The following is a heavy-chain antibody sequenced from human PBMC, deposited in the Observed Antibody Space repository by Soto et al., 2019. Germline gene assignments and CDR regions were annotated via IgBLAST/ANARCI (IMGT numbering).Heavy chain of an antibody. V-gene: IGHV1-2*04. CDR3: GREGGYSSGLGIDY. CDR2: INPNSGVT. CDR1: GYTFTDYY. D-gene: IGHD6-19*01. J-gene: IGHJ4*02. Sequence: QVQLVQSGAEVKKPGASVKVSCKASGYTFTDYYMHWVRQAPGQGLEWMGWINPNSGVTNYAQKLQDWVTTTRDTSISTAYMELRRLRADDRAVYYCGREGGYSSGLGIDYCGQGTLVTVSS.